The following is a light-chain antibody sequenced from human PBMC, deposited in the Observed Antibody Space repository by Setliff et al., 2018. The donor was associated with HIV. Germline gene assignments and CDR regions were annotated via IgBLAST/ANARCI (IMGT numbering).Light chain of an antibody. CDR1: DSNIGSNT. V-gene: IGLV1-44*01. Sequence: QSALTQPPSASGTPGQRVTISCSGSDSNIGSNTVNWYHQLPGTAPKLLISRNNQRPSGVPDRISGSKSGTSASLAISGLQSEDEADYYCAAWDDSLTGPVFGGGTKVTVL. CDR3: AAWDDSLTGPV. CDR2: RNN. J-gene: IGLJ2*01.